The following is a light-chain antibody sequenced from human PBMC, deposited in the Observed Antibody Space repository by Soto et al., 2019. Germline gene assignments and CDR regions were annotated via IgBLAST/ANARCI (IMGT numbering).Light chain of an antibody. CDR2: GAS. CDR1: QSVAGSY. Sequence: EIVLTQSPGTLSLSPGERATLSCRASQSVAGSYLAWYHQKPGQTPRLLIYGASTRATGVPARFSGSASGTEFTLTITSLQSEDFAVYYCQHYANWPLTFGGGTKVDIK. J-gene: IGKJ4*01. CDR3: QHYANWPLT. V-gene: IGKV3-15*01.